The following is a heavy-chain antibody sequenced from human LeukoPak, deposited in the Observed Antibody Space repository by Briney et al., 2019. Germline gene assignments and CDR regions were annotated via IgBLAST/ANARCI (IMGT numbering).Heavy chain of an antibody. Sequence: ASVKVSCKASGYSFSSYGISWVRQTPGQGLEWMGWISAYNGNTNYAQRLQGRVTMTTDTSTSTAYMELRSLTSDDTAVYYCARVPSGGPFDYWGQGTLVTVSS. CDR1: GYSFSSYG. V-gene: IGHV1-18*01. D-gene: IGHD2-15*01. J-gene: IGHJ4*02. CDR2: ISAYNGNT. CDR3: ARVPSGGPFDY.